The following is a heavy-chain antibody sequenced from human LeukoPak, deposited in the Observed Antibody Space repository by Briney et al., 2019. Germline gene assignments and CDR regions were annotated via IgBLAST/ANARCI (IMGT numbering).Heavy chain of an antibody. CDR2: ISGSGGNT. V-gene: IGHV3-23*01. CDR3: AKVLGRSGWQTDY. D-gene: IGHD6-19*01. J-gene: IGHJ4*02. CDR1: GFTFSSYA. Sequence: GGSLRLSCAASGFTFSSYAVSWVRQAPGKGLEWVSAISGSGGNTYYADSVKGWFTISRDNSKNTLYLQMDSLRAEDTAVYYCAKVLGRSGWQTDYWGQGTLVTVSS.